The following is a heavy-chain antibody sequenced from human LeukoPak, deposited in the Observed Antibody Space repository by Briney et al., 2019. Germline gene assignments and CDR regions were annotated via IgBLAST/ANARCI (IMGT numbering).Heavy chain of an antibody. CDR2: IYYSGST. CDR1: GGSISSSSYY. Sequence: PSETLSLTCTVSGGSISSSSYYWGWIRQPPGKGLEWIGSIYYSGSTYYNPSLKSRVTISVDTSKNQFSLKLSSVTAADTAVYYCSGSGSDFDYWGQGTLVTVSS. CDR3: SGSGSDFDY. D-gene: IGHD3-10*01. J-gene: IGHJ4*02. V-gene: IGHV4-39*07.